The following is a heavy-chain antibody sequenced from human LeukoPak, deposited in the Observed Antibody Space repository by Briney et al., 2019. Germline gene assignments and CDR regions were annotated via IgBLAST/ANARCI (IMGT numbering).Heavy chain of an antibody. CDR1: GGSISSGGYY. V-gene: IGHV4-31*03. CDR2: IYYSGST. Sequence: PSETLSLTCTVSGGSISSGGYYWSWIRQHPGKGLEWIGYIYYSGSTYYNPSLKSRVTISVDTSKNQFSLKLSSVTAADTAVYYCARIEPGHDYGDYGAFDGWGQGTMVTVSS. J-gene: IGHJ3*01. CDR3: ARIEPGHDYGDYGAFDG. D-gene: IGHD4-17*01.